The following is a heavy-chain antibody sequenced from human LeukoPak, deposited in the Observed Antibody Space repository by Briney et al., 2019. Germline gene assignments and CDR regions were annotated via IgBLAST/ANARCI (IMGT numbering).Heavy chain of an antibody. J-gene: IGHJ6*02. D-gene: IGHD2-8*01. Sequence: VASVKVSCRASGYTFPSYDINWVRQATGQGLEWMGWINPNSGNTGYAQKFQGRVTMTRNTSISTAYMELSSLRSEDTAVYYCARDIVLMVYATGSPSFDYYGMDVWGQGTTVTVSS. CDR3: ARDIVLMVYATGSPSFDYYGMDV. V-gene: IGHV1-8*01. CDR2: INPNSGNT. CDR1: GYTFPSYD.